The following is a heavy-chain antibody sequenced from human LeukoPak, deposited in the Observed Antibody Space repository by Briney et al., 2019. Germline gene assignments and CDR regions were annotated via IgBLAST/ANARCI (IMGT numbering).Heavy chain of an antibody. CDR2: MNPNSGNT. J-gene: IGHJ3*02. D-gene: IGHD1-1*01. V-gene: IGHV1-8*01. Sequence: ASVKVSCKASGYTFTSYDINWVRQATGQGLEWMGWMNPNSGNTGYAQKFQGRVTMTRNTSISTAYMELSSLRSEDTAVYYRAGEFKLDDAFDIWGQGTMVTVSS. CDR3: AGEFKLDDAFDI. CDR1: GYTFTSYD.